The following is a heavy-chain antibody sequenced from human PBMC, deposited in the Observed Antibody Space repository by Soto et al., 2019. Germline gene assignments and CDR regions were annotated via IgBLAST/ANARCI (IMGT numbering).Heavy chain of an antibody. Sequence: QVQLVESGGGVVQPGRSLRLSCAASGFTFSSYGMHWVRQAPGKGLEWVAVISYDGSNKYYADSVKGRFTISRDNSKNTLYLQMNSLRAEDTAVYYCARPLFITMIPESMDVWGQGTTVTVSS. CDR1: GFTFSSYG. V-gene: IGHV3-30*03. CDR3: ARPLFITMIPESMDV. J-gene: IGHJ6*02. D-gene: IGHD3-22*01. CDR2: ISYDGSNK.